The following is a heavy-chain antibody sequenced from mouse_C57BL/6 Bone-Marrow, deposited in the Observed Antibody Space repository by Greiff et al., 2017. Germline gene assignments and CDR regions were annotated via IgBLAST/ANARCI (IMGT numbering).Heavy chain of an antibody. Sequence: QVQLQQPGAELVKPGASVKMSCTASGYTFTSYWITWVQQRPGHGLEWIGDICPGSGSTNYTETLKSKATLSVDTASSTAYMQLSSLTSEDSAVYYCASLITTVVAPGFAYWGQGTLGTVSA. CDR3: ASLITTVVAPGFAY. V-gene: IGHV1-55*01. CDR2: ICPGSGST. CDR1: GYTFTSYW. D-gene: IGHD1-1*01. J-gene: IGHJ3*01.